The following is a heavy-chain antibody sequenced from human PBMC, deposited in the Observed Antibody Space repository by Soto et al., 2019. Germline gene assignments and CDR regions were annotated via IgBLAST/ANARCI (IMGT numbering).Heavy chain of an antibody. CDR1: GFTFSSYA. J-gene: IGHJ6*02. D-gene: IGHD6-13*01. CDR2: ISGSGDST. CDR3: AKDRDGAAAGPTKFYGMDV. V-gene: IGHV3-23*01. Sequence: EVQLLESGGGLVQPGGSLRLSCAASGFTFSSYAMSWVRQAPGKGLEWVSVISGSGDSTYYAVSVRGRFTISRDNSKNTLYLQINGLRAEDTAVYYCAKDRDGAAAGPTKFYGMDVWGQGTTVTVSS.